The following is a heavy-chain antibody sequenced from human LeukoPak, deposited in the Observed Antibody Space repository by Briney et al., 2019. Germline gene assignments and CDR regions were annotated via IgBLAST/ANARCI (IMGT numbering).Heavy chain of an antibody. J-gene: IGHJ3*02. CDR3: ARARSGSSGYFSAFDI. D-gene: IGHD3-22*01. CDR2: IYYSGST. CDR1: GGSISSYY. V-gene: IGHV4-59*12. Sequence: PSETLSLTYTVSGGSISSYYWSWIRQPPGKGLEWIGYIYYSGSTNYNPSLKSRVTMSVDTSKNQFSLKLSSVTAADTAVYYCARARSGSSGYFSAFDIWGQGTFVTVSS.